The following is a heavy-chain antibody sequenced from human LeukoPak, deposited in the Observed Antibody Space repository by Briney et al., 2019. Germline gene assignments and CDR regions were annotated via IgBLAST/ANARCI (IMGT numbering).Heavy chain of an antibody. CDR1: KFTLSSYA. D-gene: IGHD1-1*01. Sequence: GGSLRLSCAASKFTLSSYAMNWVRQAPGKGLEWVSSISGSSTHSTYYADSVQGHFTISRDNSKNTLYLQMNSLRAEDTALYYCAKGYLYFDYWGQGTLVTVSS. V-gene: IGHV3-23*01. CDR3: AKGYLYFDY. CDR2: ISGSSTHST. J-gene: IGHJ4*02.